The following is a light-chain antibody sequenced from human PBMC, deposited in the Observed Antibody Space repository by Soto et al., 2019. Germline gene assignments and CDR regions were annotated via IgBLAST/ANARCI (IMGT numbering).Light chain of an antibody. Sequence: EIVMTQSAASLSVSPGGRVTLSCTASQSVSRYLAWYQQIPGQAPRLLIYGASTRATGIPDRFSGSGSGTDFTLTISRLEPEDFAVYDCQQYGDSPITFGQGTRLEIK. V-gene: IGKV3-20*01. CDR2: GAS. J-gene: IGKJ5*01. CDR1: QSVSRY. CDR3: QQYGDSPIT.